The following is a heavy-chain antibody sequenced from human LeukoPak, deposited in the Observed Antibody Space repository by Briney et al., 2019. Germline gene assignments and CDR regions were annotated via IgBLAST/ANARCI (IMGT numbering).Heavy chain of an antibody. J-gene: IGHJ6*02. CDR2: IVSDGSTT. Sequence: GGSLRLSCVASGFTLSNHWMYWVRQAPGKGLVWVSRIVSDGSTTHYADSVKGRFTISRDNAKNTLYLQMNSLRAEDTAVYYCARVLSQYYYYYGMDVWGQGTMVTVSS. CDR1: GFTLSNHW. V-gene: IGHV3-74*01. CDR3: ARVLSQYYYYYGMDV.